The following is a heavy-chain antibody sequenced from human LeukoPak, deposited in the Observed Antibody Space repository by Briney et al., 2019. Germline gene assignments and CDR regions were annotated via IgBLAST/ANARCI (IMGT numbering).Heavy chain of an antibody. CDR1: GFSFSHYW. CDR3: VRQAGVS. V-gene: IGHV3-7*01. Sequence: PGGSLRLSCAASGFSFSHYWMSWVRQAPGKGLEWVANIKGDGSEKYYVDSVKGRFTISRDNDKNYLYLQMNSLRDEDTAVYYCVRQAGVSWGQGTLVTVSS. D-gene: IGHD6-19*01. J-gene: IGHJ5*02. CDR2: IKGDGSEK.